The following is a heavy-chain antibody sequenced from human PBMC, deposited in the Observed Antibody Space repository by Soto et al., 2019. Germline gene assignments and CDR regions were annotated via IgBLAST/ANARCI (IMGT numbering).Heavy chain of an antibody. CDR1: GYSFTSYW. J-gene: IGHJ4*02. Sequence: GESLQISCKGSGYSFTSYWISCVRQMPGKGLEWIGMIDPSDSYTNYSPSFQGHVTISADKSISTAYLQWSSLKASDTAMYYCAKHGMGFRDFPDYWGLGTVV. V-gene: IGHV5-10-1*01. CDR2: IDPSDSYT. D-gene: IGHD3-10*01. CDR3: AKHGMGFRDFPDY.